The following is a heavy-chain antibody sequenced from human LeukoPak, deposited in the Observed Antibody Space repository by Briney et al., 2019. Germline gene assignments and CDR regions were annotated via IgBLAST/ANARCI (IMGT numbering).Heavy chain of an antibody. CDR3: ARASYSYGPYFDY. D-gene: IGHD5-18*01. CDR1: GYTFTGYY. CDR2: INPSGGST. J-gene: IGHJ4*02. Sequence: ASVKVSCKASGYTFTGYYTHWVRQAPGQGLEWMGIINPSGGSTSYAQKFQGRVTMTRDTSTSTVYMELSSLRSEDTAVYYCARASYSYGPYFDYWGQGTLVTVSS. V-gene: IGHV1-46*01.